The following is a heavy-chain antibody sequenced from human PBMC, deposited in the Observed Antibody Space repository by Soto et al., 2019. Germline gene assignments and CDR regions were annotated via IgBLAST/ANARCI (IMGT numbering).Heavy chain of an antibody. J-gene: IGHJ6*02. V-gene: IGHV1-69*06. D-gene: IGHD3-3*01. Sequence: GASVKVSCKASGGTFSSYAISWVRQAPGQGLEWMGGIIPIFGTANYAQKFQGRVTITADKSTSTAYMELSSLRSEDTAVYYCARGDGTYYDFWSGYHQVDYYGMDVWSQGTTVTVSS. CDR1: GGTFSSYA. CDR2: IIPIFGTA. CDR3: ARGDGTYYDFWSGYHQVDYYGMDV.